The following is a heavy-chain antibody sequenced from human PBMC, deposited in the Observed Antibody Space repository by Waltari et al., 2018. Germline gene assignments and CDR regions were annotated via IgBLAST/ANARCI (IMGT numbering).Heavy chain of an antibody. Sequence: KGLDWVAAISHDGRNKYYAESVKGRFTISRDNSKNTLYLEINSPKIEDTASYYCARDRSHISGWPPSYGMDVWGQGTTVTVSS. V-gene: IGHV3-30*04. J-gene: IGHJ6*02. D-gene: IGHD3-22*01. CDR3: ARDRSHISGWPPSYGMDV. CDR2: ISHDGRNK.